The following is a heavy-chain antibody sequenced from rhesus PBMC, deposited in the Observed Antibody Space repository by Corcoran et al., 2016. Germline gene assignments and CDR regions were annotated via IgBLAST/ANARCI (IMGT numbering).Heavy chain of an antibody. CDR3: ASDSGSWNGVDY. V-gene: IGHV3S18*01. CDR1: SDYY. Sequence: SDYYMYWVRQAPGKGLEWVSGISYTGGSTYYADSVKGRFTISRENAKNTLYLQMDSLRAEDTAVYYCASDSGSWNGVDYWGQGVLVTVSS. CDR2: ISYTGGST. D-gene: IGHD6-25*01. J-gene: IGHJ4*01.